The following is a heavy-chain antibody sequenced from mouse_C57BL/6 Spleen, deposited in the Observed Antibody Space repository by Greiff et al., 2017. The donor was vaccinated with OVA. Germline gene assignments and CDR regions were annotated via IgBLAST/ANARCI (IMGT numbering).Heavy chain of an antibody. J-gene: IGHJ3*01. CDR1: GYTFTSYD. D-gene: IGHD2-4*01. V-gene: IGHV1-85*01. CDR3: VSLYYDYDEAY. Sequence: QVQLQQSGPELVKPGASVKLSCKASGYTFTSYDINWVKQRPGQGLEWIGWIYPRDGSTKYNEKFKGKATLTVDTSSSTAYMELHSLTSEDSAVYFCVSLYYDYDEAYWGQGTLVTVSA. CDR2: IYPRDGST.